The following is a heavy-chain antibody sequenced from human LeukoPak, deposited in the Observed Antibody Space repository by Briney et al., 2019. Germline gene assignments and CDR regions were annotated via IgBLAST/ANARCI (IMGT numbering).Heavy chain of an antibody. J-gene: IGHJ4*02. Sequence: SETLSLTCAVYGGSFSGYYWSWIRQPPGKGLEWIGEINHSGSTNYNPSLKSRVTISVDTSKNQFSLKLSSVTAADTAVYYCVSGYNQNGYFDYWGQGTLVTVSS. V-gene: IGHV4-34*01. CDR2: INHSGST. CDR3: VSGYNQNGYFDY. CDR1: GGSFSGYY. D-gene: IGHD5-24*01.